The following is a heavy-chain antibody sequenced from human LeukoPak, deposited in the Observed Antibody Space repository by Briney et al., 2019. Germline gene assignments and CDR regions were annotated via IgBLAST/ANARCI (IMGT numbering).Heavy chain of an antibody. V-gene: IGHV4-61*02. CDR3: AREDLGYCSSTSCYTIDY. Sequence: SQTLSLTCTVSGGSISSGSYYWSWIRQPAGKGLEWIGRIYTSGSTNYNPSLKSRVTISVDTSKNQFSLKLSSVTAADTAVYYCAREDLGYCSSTSCYTIDYWGQGTLVTVSS. CDR2: IYTSGST. J-gene: IGHJ4*02. D-gene: IGHD2-2*02. CDR1: GGSISSGSYY.